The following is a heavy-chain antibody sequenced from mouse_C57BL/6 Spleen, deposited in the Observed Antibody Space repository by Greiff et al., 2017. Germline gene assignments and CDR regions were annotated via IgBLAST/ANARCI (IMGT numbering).Heavy chain of an antibody. D-gene: IGHD2-5*01. CDR3: TIYSNYNYAMDY. CDR1: GYTFTDSE. J-gene: IGHJ4*01. CDR2: IDPETGGT. Sequence: VKLQESGAELVRPGASVTLSCKASGYTFTDSEMHWVKQTPVHGLEWIGAIDPETGGTAYNQKFKGKAILTADKSSSTAYMELRSLTSEDSAVYYCTIYSNYNYAMDYWGQGTSVTVSS. V-gene: IGHV1-15*01.